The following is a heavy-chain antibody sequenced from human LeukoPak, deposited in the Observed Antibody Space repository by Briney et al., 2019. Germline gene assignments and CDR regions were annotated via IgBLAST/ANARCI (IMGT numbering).Heavy chain of an antibody. CDR1: GGSISSSSYY. CDR2: IHHSGST. V-gene: IGHV4-39*07. D-gene: IGHD3-22*01. CDR3: ARAYDSSGYYYYYYFDF. Sequence: SETLSLTCTVSGGSISSSSYYWGWMRQPPGRGGEWIAYIHHSGSTYYNPSLKSPTIISIDTSKSQFSLKVTSVTAADTAVYYCARAYDSSGYYYYYYFDFWGQGALVTVSS. J-gene: IGHJ4*02.